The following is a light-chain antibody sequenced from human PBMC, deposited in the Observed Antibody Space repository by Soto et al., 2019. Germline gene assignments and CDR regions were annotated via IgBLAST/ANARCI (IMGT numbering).Light chain of an antibody. V-gene: IGKV1-5*03. Sequence: DIQMTQSPSTLSGSVGDRVTITCRASQGISSYLAWYQQKPGKAPKLLIYKASTLKSGVPSRFSGSGSGTEFTLTISSLQPDDFATYYCQHYNSYSEAFGQGTKADI. J-gene: IGKJ1*01. CDR1: QGISSY. CDR2: KAS. CDR3: QHYNSYSEA.